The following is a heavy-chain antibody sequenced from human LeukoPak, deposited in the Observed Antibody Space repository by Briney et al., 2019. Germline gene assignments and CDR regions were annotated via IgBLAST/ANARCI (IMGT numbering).Heavy chain of an antibody. D-gene: IGHD2-2*01. CDR3: ARESRLLFTRWFDP. V-gene: IGHV1-2*02. CDR1: GYTFTGYY. CDR2: INPNSGGT. Sequence: GASVKVSCKASGYTFTGYYMHWVRPAPGQGLEGMGWINPNSGGTNYAQKFQGRVTMTRDTSISTAYMELSRLRSDDTAVYYCARESRLLFTRWFDPWGQGTLVTVSS. J-gene: IGHJ5*02.